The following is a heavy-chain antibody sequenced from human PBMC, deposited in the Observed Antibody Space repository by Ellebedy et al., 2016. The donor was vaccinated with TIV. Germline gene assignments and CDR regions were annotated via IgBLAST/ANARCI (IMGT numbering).Heavy chain of an antibody. CDR1: GFTFSNAW. J-gene: IGHJ6*02. CDR2: IKSKTDGGTT. D-gene: IGHD3-10*01. Sequence: GESLKISXAASGFTFSNAWMSWVRQAPGKGLEWVGRIKSKTDGGTTDYAAPVKGRFTISRDDSKNTLYLQMNSLKTEDTAVYYCTTDFFRFGEYNLAYYYGMDVWGQGTTVTVSS. CDR3: TTDFFRFGEYNLAYYYGMDV. V-gene: IGHV3-15*01.